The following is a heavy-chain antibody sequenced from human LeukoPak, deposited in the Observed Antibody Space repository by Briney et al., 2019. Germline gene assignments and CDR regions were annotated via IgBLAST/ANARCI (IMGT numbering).Heavy chain of an antibody. CDR1: GFTFDDYA. V-gene: IGHV3-9*01. J-gene: IGHJ3*02. CDR3: AKEAPAFDI. Sequence: PGGSLRLSCAASGFTFDDYAMHWVRQAPGKGLEWVSGISWNSGSIGYADSVKGRFTISRDNAKNSLYLQMNSLRAEDTALYYCAKEAPAFDIWGQGTMVTVSS. CDR2: ISWNSGSI.